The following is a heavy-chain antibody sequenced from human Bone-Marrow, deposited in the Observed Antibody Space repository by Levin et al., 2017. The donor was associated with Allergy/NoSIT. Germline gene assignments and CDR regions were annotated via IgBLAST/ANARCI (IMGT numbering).Heavy chain of an antibody. CDR3: ARYLGGGIAAAAGAFDI. D-gene: IGHD6-13*01. V-gene: IGHV2-5*02. Sequence: SGPTLVKPTQTLTLTCTFSGFSLSTSGVGVGWIRQPPGKALEWLALIYWDDDKRYSPSLKSRLTITKDTSKNQVVLTMTNMDPVDTATYYCARYLGGGIAAAAGAFDIWGQGTMVTVSS. J-gene: IGHJ3*02. CDR1: GFSLSTSGVG. CDR2: IYWDDDK.